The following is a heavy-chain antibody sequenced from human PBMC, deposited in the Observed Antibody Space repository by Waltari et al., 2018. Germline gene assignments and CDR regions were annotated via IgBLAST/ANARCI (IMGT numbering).Heavy chain of an antibody. J-gene: IGHJ4*02. CDR3: AKGAENYPYLDH. V-gene: IGHV3-23*04. Sequence: EVQVVESGGGLVQPGGSLRLSCAASGFTFSTYTMSWVRQAPGKGLGWVSAITGSGDYTNYAGSVKGRFTISRDNSKNTLYLQINSLGAEDTAVYYCAKGAENYPYLDHWGQGTLVTVSS. CDR2: ITGSGDYT. CDR1: GFTFSTYT. D-gene: IGHD3-10*01.